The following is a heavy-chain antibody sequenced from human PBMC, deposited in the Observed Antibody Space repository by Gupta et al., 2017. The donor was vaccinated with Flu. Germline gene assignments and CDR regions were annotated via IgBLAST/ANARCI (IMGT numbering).Heavy chain of an antibody. CDR3: AKDQAPLVGASDY. J-gene: IGHJ4*02. V-gene: IGHV3-23*01. CDR2: ISGSGANT. Sequence: VRQAPGRGLEWVSTISGSGANTYYADSVKGRFTISRDNSNNSLSLQMNSLRAEDTAVYYCAKDQAPLVGASDYWGQGTLVTVSS. D-gene: IGHD1-26*01.